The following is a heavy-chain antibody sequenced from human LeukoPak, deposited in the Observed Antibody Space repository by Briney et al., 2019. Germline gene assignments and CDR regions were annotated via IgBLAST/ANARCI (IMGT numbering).Heavy chain of an antibody. D-gene: IGHD3-9*01. CDR2: LSGSGGST. CDR1: GFTFSSYA. CDR3: AKTQTGYQPYYFDF. V-gene: IGHV3-23*01. Sequence: GGSLRLSCAASGFTFSSYAMSWVRQAPGKGLEWVSALSGSGGSTYYADSAKGRFSISRDNSKNTLYLQMNSLRAEDTAVYYCAKTQTGYQPYYFDFWGQGTLVTVSS. J-gene: IGHJ4*02.